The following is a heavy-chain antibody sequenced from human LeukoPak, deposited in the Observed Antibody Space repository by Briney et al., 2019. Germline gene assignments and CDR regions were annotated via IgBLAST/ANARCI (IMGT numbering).Heavy chain of an antibody. CDR1: GFTFRSYW. D-gene: IGHD6-13*01. CDR3: AKDSDELIAAVYNWFDP. Sequence: GGSLRLSCAGSGFTFRSYWMHWVRQDPGKGLVWVARINGDGSSISYADSVKGRFTISRDNAKNTLYLQMNSLRAEETGVYYCAKDSDELIAAVYNWFDPWGQGTLVTVSS. V-gene: IGHV3-74*01. CDR2: INGDGSSI. J-gene: IGHJ5*02.